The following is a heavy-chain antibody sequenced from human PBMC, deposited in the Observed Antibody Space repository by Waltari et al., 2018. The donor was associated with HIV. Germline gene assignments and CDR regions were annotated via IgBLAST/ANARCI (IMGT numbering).Heavy chain of an antibody. D-gene: IGHD3-22*01. CDR1: GFTVSSNY. CDR3: SRDPASSGYYPAYWYFDL. V-gene: IGHV3-53*01. Sequence: EVQLVESGGGLIQPGGSLRLSCAASGFTVSSNYMSWVRQAPGKGLEWVSVIYSGGSTYYADSVKGRFTNARDNSKNTLYLQMNSRRAEDTAVYYCSRDPASSGYYPAYWYFDLWGRGTLVTVSS. CDR2: IYSGGST. J-gene: IGHJ2*01.